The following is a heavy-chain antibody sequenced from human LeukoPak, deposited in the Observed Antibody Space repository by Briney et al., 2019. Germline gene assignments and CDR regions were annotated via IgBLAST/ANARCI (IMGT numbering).Heavy chain of an antibody. J-gene: IGHJ4*02. Sequence: SETLSLTCTVSGGSISSGGYYWSWIRQHPGKGLEWIGYIYYSGSTYYNPSLKSRVTISVDTSKNQFSLKLSSVTAADTAVYYCARGTMTTVTYYFDCWGQGTLVTVSS. CDR2: IYYSGST. D-gene: IGHD4-17*01. V-gene: IGHV4-31*03. CDR1: GGSISSGGYY. CDR3: ARGTMTTVTYYFDC.